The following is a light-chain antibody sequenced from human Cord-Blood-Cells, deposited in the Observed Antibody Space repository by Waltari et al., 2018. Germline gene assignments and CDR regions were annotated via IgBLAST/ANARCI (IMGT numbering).Light chain of an antibody. CDR1: SSDVGGYNY. J-gene: IGLJ1*01. CDR2: DVS. Sequence: QSALTQPRSVSGSPGQSVTISCTGTSSDVGGYNYVSWSQQHPGKAPKLMIYDVSKRPSGVPDRFSGSKAGNTASLTISGLQAEDEAEYYCCSYAGSYTYVFGTGTKVTVL. CDR3: CSYAGSYTYV. V-gene: IGLV2-11*01.